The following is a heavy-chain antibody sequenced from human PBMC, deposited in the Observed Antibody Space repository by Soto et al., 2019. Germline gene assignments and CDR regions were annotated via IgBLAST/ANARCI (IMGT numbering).Heavy chain of an antibody. J-gene: IGHJ5*02. V-gene: IGHV4-34*01. CDR2: VSHSGST. CDR3: ATRPPQIVVTLLPFPS. CDR1: GGSVSGFY. D-gene: IGHD2-15*01. Sequence: SETLSLTCVVSGGSVSGFYWGWIRQPPGKGLEWIGEVSHSGSTNYNPSLKSRVTISVDKPNNQFSLKLTSMTGADTAVYYCATRPPQIVVTLLPFPSWGQGTPVTVSS.